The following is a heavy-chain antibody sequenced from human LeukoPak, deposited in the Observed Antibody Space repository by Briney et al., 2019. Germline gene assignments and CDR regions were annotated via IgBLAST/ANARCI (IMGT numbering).Heavy chain of an antibody. CDR1: GFTFSSYG. CDR3: AKDRSSSSWFLFDY. V-gene: IGHV3-30*02. CDR2: IRYDGSNK. J-gene: IGHJ4*02. D-gene: IGHD6-13*01. Sequence: GGSLRLSCAASGFTFSSYGMHWVRQAPGKGLEWVAFIRYDGSNKCYADSVKGRFTNSRDNSKNTLYLQMNSLRAEDTAVYYCAKDRSSSSWFLFDYWGQGTLVTVSS.